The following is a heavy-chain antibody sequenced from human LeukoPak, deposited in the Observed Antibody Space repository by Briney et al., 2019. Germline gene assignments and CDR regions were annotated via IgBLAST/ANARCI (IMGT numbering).Heavy chain of an antibody. CDR1: GGSINNYY. CDR2: IYYTGKT. J-gene: IGHJ4*02. CDR3: AKFEGLGGPRYYFDF. Sequence: SETLSLTCTVSGGSINNYYWTWIRQPPGKGLEWIASIYYTGKTDYNPSLKSRVTMSVDTSKNQFSLKLSSVTAADTAAYYCAKFEGLGGPRYYFDFWGQGTLVTVSS. V-gene: IGHV4-59*08. D-gene: IGHD3-16*01.